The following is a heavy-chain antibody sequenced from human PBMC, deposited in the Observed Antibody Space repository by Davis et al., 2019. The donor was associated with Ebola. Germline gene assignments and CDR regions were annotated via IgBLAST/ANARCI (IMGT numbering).Heavy chain of an antibody. CDR1: GGSISSYY. V-gene: IGHV4-59*01. D-gene: IGHD3-22*01. CDR3: ARDGWYYDSSGYYRDAFDI. J-gene: IGHJ3*02. Sequence: MPSETLSLTCTVSGGSISSYYWSWIRQPPGKGLEWIGYIYYSGSTNYNPSLKSRVTISVDTSKNQFSLKLSSVTAADTAAYYCARDGWYYDSSGYYRDAFDIWGQGTMVTVSS. CDR2: IYYSGST.